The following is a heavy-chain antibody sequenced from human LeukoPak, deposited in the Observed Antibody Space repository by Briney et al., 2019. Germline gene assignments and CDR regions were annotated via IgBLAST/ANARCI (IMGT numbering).Heavy chain of an antibody. Sequence: ASVKVSCKASGYTFTSYYMHWVRQAPGQGLEWMGIINPSGGSTSYAQKFQGRVTMTRNTSISTAYMELSSLRSEDMAVYYCARGPTDYGSGVYGMDVWGQGTTVTVSS. J-gene: IGHJ6*02. V-gene: IGHV1-46*01. CDR2: INPSGGST. CDR1: GYTFTSYY. D-gene: IGHD3-10*01. CDR3: ARGPTDYGSGVYGMDV.